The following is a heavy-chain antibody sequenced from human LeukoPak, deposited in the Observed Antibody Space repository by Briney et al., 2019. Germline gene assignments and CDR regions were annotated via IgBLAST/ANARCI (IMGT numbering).Heavy chain of an antibody. CDR3: ARDGRALVLWFGESYYYYYMDV. D-gene: IGHD3-10*01. CDR1: GFTFSSYG. Sequence: GGSLRLSCAASGFTFSSYGMSWVRQAPGKGLEWVANIKQDGSEKYYVDSVKGRFTISRDNAKNSLYLQMNSLRAEDTAVYYCARDGRALVLWFGESYYYYYMDVWGKGTTVTISS. J-gene: IGHJ6*03. V-gene: IGHV3-7*01. CDR2: IKQDGSEK.